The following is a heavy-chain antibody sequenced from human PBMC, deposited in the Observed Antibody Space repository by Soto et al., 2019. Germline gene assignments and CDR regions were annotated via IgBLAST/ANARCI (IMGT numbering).Heavy chain of an antibody. CDR1: GFTVSSNY. CDR2: IHSGDST. J-gene: IGHJ4*01. CDR3: AGYCSSTTCFEVY. Sequence: PGGSLRLSCAAYGFTVSSNYMGWVRQAPGKGLEWVSVIHSGDSTYYADSVKGRFTISSDNSKNTLYLQMNSLRDEDTAMYYCAGYCSSTTCFEVYWGRGTLVTVSS. D-gene: IGHD2-2*01. V-gene: IGHV3-66*01.